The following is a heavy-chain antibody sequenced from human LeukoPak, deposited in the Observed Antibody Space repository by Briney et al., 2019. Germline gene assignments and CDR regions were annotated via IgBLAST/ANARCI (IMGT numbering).Heavy chain of an antibody. Sequence: PGGSLRLSCAASGFTFSSYAMSWVRQAPGKGLEWVSAISGSGGSTYYADSVKGRFTISRDNSKNTLYLQMNSLRAEDTAVYYCASSQLLAAYYYYYKDVWGKGTTVTVSS. V-gene: IGHV3-23*01. D-gene: IGHD2-2*01. CDR3: ASSQLLAAYYYYYKDV. J-gene: IGHJ6*03. CDR2: ISGSGGST. CDR1: GFTFSSYA.